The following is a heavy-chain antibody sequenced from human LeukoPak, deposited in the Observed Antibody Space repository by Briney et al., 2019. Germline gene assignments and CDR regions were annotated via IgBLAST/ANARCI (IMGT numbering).Heavy chain of an antibody. Sequence: SETLSLTCTVSGYSISSGYYWGWIRQPPGKGLEWIGSIYHSGSTYYNPSLESRVTISVDTSKNQFSLKLSSVTAADTAVYYCASGEGREAWSGYWRLPWFDPWGQGTLVTVSS. CDR2: IYHSGST. J-gene: IGHJ5*02. CDR1: GYSISSGYY. V-gene: IGHV4-38-2*02. D-gene: IGHD3-3*01. CDR3: ASGEGREAWSGYWRLPWFDP.